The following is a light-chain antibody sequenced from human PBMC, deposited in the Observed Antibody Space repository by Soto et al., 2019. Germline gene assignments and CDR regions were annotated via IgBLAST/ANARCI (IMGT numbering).Light chain of an antibody. J-gene: IGLJ2*01. CDR1: SSNVGSNT. CDR2: NNN. Sequence: QSVLTQPPSASGTPGQRVTISCSGSSSNVGSNTVNWYQQLPGTAPELLIYNNNQRPSGVPERFSGSKSGTSASLAISGLQSEDEADYYCEAWDDSLNGPGVFGGGTKLTVL. CDR3: EAWDDSLNGPGV. V-gene: IGLV1-44*01.